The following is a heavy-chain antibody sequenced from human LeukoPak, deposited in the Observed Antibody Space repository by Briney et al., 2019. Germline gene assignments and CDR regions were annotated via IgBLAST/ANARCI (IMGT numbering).Heavy chain of an antibody. D-gene: IGHD3-16*02. V-gene: IGHV1-2*02. CDR2: IHPNSGVT. J-gene: IGHJ5*02. Sequence: ASVKVSCKASGYTFTGYFFHWVRQAPGQGLEWLGWIHPNSGVTKYSQKFQGRVTLTRDTSISTAYMELTRLRSDDTAVYYCARIHYDYVWGTYRYTRFDPWGQGTLVIVSS. CDR3: ARIHYDYVWGTYRYTRFDP. CDR1: GYTFTGYF.